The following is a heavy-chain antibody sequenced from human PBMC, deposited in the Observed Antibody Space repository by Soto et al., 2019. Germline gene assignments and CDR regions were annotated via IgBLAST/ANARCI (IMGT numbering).Heavy chain of an antibody. CDR2: IDWDDDK. J-gene: IGHJ4*02. CDR3: ARIHRYSYGPPYFDY. V-gene: IGHV2-70*01. CDR1: GFSLSTSGMC. D-gene: IGHD5-18*01. Sequence: SGPTLVNPTQTLTLTCTFSGFSLSTSGMCVSWIRQPPGKDLEGLALIDWDDDKYYSTSLKTRLTISKDTSKNQVVLTMTNMDPVDTATYYCARIHRYSYGPPYFDYWGQGTLVTVSS.